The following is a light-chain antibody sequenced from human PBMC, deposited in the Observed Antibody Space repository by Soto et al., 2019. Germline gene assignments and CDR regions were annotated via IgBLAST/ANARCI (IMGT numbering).Light chain of an antibody. CDR3: SSYGSTSTRYV. CDR2: EVS. J-gene: IGLJ1*01. Sequence: QSVLTQPASVSGSPGQSITISCTGTSSDVGGYNYVSWYQQHPGKAPKLMIYEVSNRPSGVSNRFSGSKSGNTASLTISGLQAEDEADYFCSSYGSTSTRYVFGTGTTVTVL. CDR1: SSDVGGYNY. V-gene: IGLV2-14*01.